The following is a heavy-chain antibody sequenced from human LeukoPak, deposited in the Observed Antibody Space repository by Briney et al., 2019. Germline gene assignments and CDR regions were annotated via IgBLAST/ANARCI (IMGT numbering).Heavy chain of an antibody. CDR3: ARGVYGNFDS. CDR2: ISLDGSET. D-gene: IGHD3-10*01. Sequence: PGGSVRLSCAASGFTFNQFWMHWLRQASGKGLALVSRISLDGSETDYAHSVKGRFTVSRDNAKNTVYLQMNRLRVDDTAVYYCARGVYGNFDSWGQGILVTVSS. J-gene: IGHJ4*02. V-gene: IGHV3-74*01. CDR1: GFTFNQFW.